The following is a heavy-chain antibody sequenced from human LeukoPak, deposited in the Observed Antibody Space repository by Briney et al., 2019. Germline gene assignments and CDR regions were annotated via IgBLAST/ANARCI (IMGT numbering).Heavy chain of an antibody. CDR2: MNPNSGNT. J-gene: IGHJ4*02. Sequence: GASVKVSCKASGYTFTSYDINWVRQATGQGLEWMGWMNPNSGNTGYAQKFQGRVTMTRNTSISTAYMELSSLRSVDTAVYYCARVRGVWGVISLPYWGQGTLVTVSS. CDR3: ARVRGVWGVISLPY. V-gene: IGHV1-8*01. CDR1: GYTFTSYD. D-gene: IGHD3-10*01.